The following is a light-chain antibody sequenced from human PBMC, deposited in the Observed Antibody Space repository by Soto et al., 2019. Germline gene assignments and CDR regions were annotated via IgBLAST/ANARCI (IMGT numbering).Light chain of an antibody. J-gene: IGLJ1*01. CDR1: SSDVGSYKY. V-gene: IGLV2-14*03. CDR3: CSYTTTSSYV. Sequence: QSVLTQPASVSGSPGQSITISCTGSSSDVGSYKYVSWYQQHPGKAPKVMIYDVSNRPSGVSSRFSGSKSGNTASLTISGLQAEDEADYYCCSYTTTSSYVFGSGTKPPS. CDR2: DVS.